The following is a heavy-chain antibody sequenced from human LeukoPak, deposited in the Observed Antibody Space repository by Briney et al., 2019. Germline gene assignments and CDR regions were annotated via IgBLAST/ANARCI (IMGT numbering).Heavy chain of an antibody. V-gene: IGHV3-48*04. CDR3: ARDRTHDFWSGYYYYYYYYMDV. J-gene: IGHJ6*03. CDR2: ISSSSSTI. CDR1: GFTFSSYS. Sequence: GGSLRLSCAASGFTFSSYSMNWVRQAPGKGLEWVSYISSSSSTIYYADSVKGRFTISRDNAKNSLYLQMNSLRAEDTAVYYCARDRTHDFWSGYYYYYYYYMDVWGKGTTVTVSS. D-gene: IGHD3-3*01.